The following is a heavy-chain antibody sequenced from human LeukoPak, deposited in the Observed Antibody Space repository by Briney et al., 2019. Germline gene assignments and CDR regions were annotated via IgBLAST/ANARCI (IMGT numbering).Heavy chain of an antibody. J-gene: IGHJ3*02. CDR2: IYYSAST. CDR1: GGSVTSGSDY. D-gene: IGHD5-18*01. V-gene: IGHV4-61*01. CDR3: ARDKRGYSYGYAFDI. Sequence: PSETLSLTCTVSGGSVTSGSDYWSWIRQPPGKGLEWIGYIYYSASTNYNPSLKSRVTISVDTPKNQFSLKLSSVTAADTAVYYCARDKRGYSYGYAFDIWGQGTMVTVSS.